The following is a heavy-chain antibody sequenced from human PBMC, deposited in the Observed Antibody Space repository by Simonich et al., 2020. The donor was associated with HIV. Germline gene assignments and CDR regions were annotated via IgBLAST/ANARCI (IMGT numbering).Heavy chain of an antibody. V-gene: IGHV4-34*01. CDR1: GGSFSGYY. J-gene: IGHJ4*02. CDR3: ARGFYQRLYYFDY. D-gene: IGHD2-2*01. Sequence: QVQLQQWGAGLLKPSETLSLTCAVYGGSFSGYYWSWIRQPPGKGRGWIGEINHSGSTNSNPSLKSRVTISVDTSKNQFSRKLSSVTAADTAVYYCARGFYQRLYYFDYWGQGTLVTVSS. CDR2: INHSGST.